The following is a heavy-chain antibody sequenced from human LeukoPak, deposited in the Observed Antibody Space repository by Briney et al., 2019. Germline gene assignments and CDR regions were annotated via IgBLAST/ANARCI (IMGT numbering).Heavy chain of an antibody. D-gene: IGHD3-10*01. Sequence: GGSLRLSCAASGFTFSSYEMNWVRQAPGKGLEWVSYISSSGSTIYYADSVKGRFTISRDNAKNSLYLQMNSLRAEDTAVYYCARYFGSGSDLDYWGQGTLVTVSS. V-gene: IGHV3-48*03. CDR3: ARYFGSGSDLDY. J-gene: IGHJ4*02. CDR1: GFTFSSYE. CDR2: ISSSGSTI.